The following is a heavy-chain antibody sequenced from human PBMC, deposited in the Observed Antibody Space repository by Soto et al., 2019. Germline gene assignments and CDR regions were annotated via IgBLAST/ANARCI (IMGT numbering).Heavy chain of an antibody. Sequence: PGGSLRLSCAASGFTFSSYGMHWVRQAPGKGLEWVAVISYDGSNKYYADSVKGRFTISRDNSKNTLYLQMNSLRAEDTAVYYCAKDPSQLTIAVAGIDYWGQGTLVTVSS. CDR2: ISYDGSNK. V-gene: IGHV3-30*18. CDR1: GFTFSSYG. J-gene: IGHJ4*02. D-gene: IGHD6-19*01. CDR3: AKDPSQLTIAVAGIDY.